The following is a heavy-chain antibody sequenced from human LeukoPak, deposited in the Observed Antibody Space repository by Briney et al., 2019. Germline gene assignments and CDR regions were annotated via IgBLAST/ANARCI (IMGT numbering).Heavy chain of an antibody. D-gene: IGHD2-2*01. CDR3: ASSATLQQVDF. CDR1: GASISSHY. Sequence: PSETLSLTCTVSGASISSHYCNWIRQSPGKGQEWIGYIYSSGSTQYSPSVKSRVTISINTSKNQFSLRLTSVTAADTAVYYCASSATLQQVDFWGQGTQVTVSS. CDR2: IYSSGST. V-gene: IGHV4-59*11. J-gene: IGHJ4*02.